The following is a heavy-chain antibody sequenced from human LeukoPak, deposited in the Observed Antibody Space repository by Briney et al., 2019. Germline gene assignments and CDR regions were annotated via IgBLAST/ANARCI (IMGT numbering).Heavy chain of an antibody. D-gene: IGHD6-13*01. CDR3: ARKQSSSWYMANWFDP. J-gene: IGHJ5*02. Sequence: SETLSLTCTVSGGSISSSSYYWGWIRQPPGKGLEWIGSIYYSGSTYYNPSLKSRVTISVDTSKNQFSLKLSSVTAADTAVYYCARKQSSSWYMANWFDPWGQGTLVTVSS. CDR2: IYYSGST. V-gene: IGHV4-39*07. CDR1: GGSISSSSYY.